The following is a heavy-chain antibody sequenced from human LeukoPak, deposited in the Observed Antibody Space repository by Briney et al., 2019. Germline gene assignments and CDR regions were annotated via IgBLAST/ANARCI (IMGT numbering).Heavy chain of an antibody. CDR3: AREGGSGGYSYGYDY. D-gene: IGHD5-18*01. J-gene: IGHJ4*02. CDR1: GFTFSSYA. CDR2: ISGSGGST. Sequence: PGGSLRLSCAASGFTFSSYAMSWVRQAPGKGLEWVSAISGSGGSTYYADSVKGRFTISRHTSKNTLYLQMNSLRAEDTAVYYCAREGGSGGYSYGYDYWGQGTLVTVSS. V-gene: IGHV3-23*01.